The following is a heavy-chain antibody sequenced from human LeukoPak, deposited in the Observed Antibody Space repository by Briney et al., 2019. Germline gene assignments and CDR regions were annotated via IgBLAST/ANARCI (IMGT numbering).Heavy chain of an antibody. V-gene: IGHV4-61*09. CDR2: IYTRGRS. J-gene: IGHJ5*02. CDR3: ARDFPTAMYSGSYYWFDP. CDR1: GGSISSATYY. Sequence: SETLSLTCTVSGGSISSATYYWSWIRQPAGKGLEWIGHIYTRGRSNYNPSLKSRVTISVDTSKNQFSLKLSSVTAADTAVYYCARDFPTAMYSGSYYWFDPWGQGTLVTVSS. D-gene: IGHD1-26*01.